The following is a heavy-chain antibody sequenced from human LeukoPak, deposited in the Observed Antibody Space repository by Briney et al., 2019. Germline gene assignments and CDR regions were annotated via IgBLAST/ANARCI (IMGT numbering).Heavy chain of an antibody. D-gene: IGHD6-13*01. V-gene: IGHV3-66*02. CDR3: VTSTGQQFIPYDY. Sequence: GGSLRLSCAASGINVSSNYMTWIRQAPGKGLEWVSLIYGGEAAYYAESARGRFLISRDNLKNTLFLQMNSLRVEDTAVYYCVTSTGQQFIPYDYWGQGTHVTVSS. J-gene: IGHJ4*02. CDR2: IYGGEAA. CDR1: GINVSSNY.